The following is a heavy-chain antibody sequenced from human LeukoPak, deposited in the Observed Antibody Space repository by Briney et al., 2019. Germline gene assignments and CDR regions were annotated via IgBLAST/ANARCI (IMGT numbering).Heavy chain of an antibody. J-gene: IGHJ6*03. CDR2: ISSSSSYI. Sequence: PGGSLRLSCAASGFTFDDCGMNWVRQAPGKGLEWVSSISSSSSYIYYADSVKGRFTTSRDNTKNSLYLQMNNLRAEDTGVYYCARDSAIVVLAYMDVWGKGTTVTVSS. CDR1: GFTFDDCG. CDR3: ARDSAIVVLAYMDV. V-gene: IGHV3-21*01. D-gene: IGHD2-15*01.